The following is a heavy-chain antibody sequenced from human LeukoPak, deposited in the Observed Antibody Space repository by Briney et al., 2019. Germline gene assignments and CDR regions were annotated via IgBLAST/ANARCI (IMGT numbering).Heavy chain of an antibody. J-gene: IGHJ4*02. Sequence: SCKASVGTFSSYAMHWVRQTPGKGLEWVAVISYDGSNKYYADSVKGRFTISRDNSKNTLYLQMNSLRAEDTAVYYCARAKPLVDTAMDLLDYWGQGTLVTVSS. CDR1: VGTFSSYA. CDR2: ISYDGSNK. CDR3: ARAKPLVDTAMDLLDY. D-gene: IGHD5-18*01. V-gene: IGHV3-30-3*01.